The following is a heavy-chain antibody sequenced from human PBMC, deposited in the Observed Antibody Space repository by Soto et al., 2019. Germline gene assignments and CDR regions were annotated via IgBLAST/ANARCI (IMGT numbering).Heavy chain of an antibody. CDR3: AKSGNIVATYNAFDI. CDR2: ISYDGSNK. V-gene: IGHV3-30*18. J-gene: IGHJ3*02. D-gene: IGHD5-12*01. Sequence: QVQLVESGGGVVQPGRSLRLSCAASGFTFSSYGMHWVRQAPGKGLEWVAVISYDGSNKYYADSVKGRFTISRDNSKNTPYLQMNSLRAEDTAVYYCAKSGNIVATYNAFDIWGQGTMVTVSS. CDR1: GFTFSSYG.